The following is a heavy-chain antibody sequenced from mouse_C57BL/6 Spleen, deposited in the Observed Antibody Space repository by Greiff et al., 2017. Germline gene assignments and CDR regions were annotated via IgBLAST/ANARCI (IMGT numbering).Heavy chain of an antibody. J-gene: IGHJ4*01. CDR2: INPSNGGT. V-gene: IGHV1-18*01. Sequence: SGPELVKPGASVKLPCKASGYTFTDYNMDWVKQSHGKSLEWIGDINPSNGGTNYKQKFKGKATLTVDKSYSTAYMELRSLTSEDTAVYYCARGGPYYSNFETYAIDYWGQGTTVTVSS. CDR3: ARGGPYYSNFETYAIDY. D-gene: IGHD2-5*01. CDR1: GYTFTDYN.